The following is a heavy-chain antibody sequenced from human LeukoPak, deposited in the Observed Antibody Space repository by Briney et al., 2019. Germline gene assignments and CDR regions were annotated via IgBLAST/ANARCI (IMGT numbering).Heavy chain of an antibody. CDR3: AKDSEVRQVTDYYYGMDV. CDR2: ISWNSGSI. CDR1: GFTFDDYA. V-gene: IGHV3-9*01. Sequence: GGSLRLSCAASGFTFDDYAMHWVQQAPGKGLEWVSGISWNSGSIGYADSVKGRFTISRDNAKNSLYLQMNSLRAEDTALYYCAKDSEVRQVTDYYYGMDVWGQGTTVTVSS. J-gene: IGHJ6*02. D-gene: IGHD3-10*01.